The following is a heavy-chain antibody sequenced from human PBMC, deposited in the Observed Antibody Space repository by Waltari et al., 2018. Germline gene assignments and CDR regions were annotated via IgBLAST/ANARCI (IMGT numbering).Heavy chain of an antibody. D-gene: IGHD1-7*01. CDR2: ISSSSSYV. Sequence: EVQLVESGGGLVKPGGSLRLSGAASGFTFSHYAMNWVRQVPWQGLEWVAAISSSSSYVYSPDCRFTISRDNAKNSLYLQISSLRGEDTALYYCVRGGEMTGTTGLAFYFDSWGQGTLVTVSS. V-gene: IGHV3-21*06. CDR1: GFTFSHYA. J-gene: IGHJ4*02. CDR3: VRGGEMTGTTGLAFYFDS.